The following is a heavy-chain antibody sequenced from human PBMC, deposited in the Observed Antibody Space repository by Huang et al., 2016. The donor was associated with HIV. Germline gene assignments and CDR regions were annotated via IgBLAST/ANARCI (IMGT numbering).Heavy chain of an antibody. J-gene: IGHJ3*02. Sequence: QMQLAQSGAEVKKPGASVKVSCKASGYTFPSYDVNWVRQAAGQGLEWMGGVKPKSGNVGYAKKFQGRVSIRRDTSTNTAYLEVTSLRSEDTAVYYCARGFGSGYYFDAFDMWGQGTMVTVSS. D-gene: IGHD3-22*01. CDR1: GYTFPSYD. CDR2: VKPKSGNV. V-gene: IGHV1-8*01. CDR3: ARGFGSGYYFDAFDM.